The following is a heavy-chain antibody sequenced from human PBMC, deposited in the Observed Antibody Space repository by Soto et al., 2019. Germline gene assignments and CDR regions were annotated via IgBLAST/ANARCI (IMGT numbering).Heavy chain of an antibody. V-gene: IGHV4-31*03. CDR3: ARDPLGTPFGYFKY. CDR2: IYYSGST. J-gene: IGHJ4*02. CDR1: GGSISSGGYY. D-gene: IGHD3-16*01. Sequence: QAQLQESGPGLVKPSQTLSLTCTVSGGSISSGGYYWRWIRQHPGKGLEWIGNIYYSGSTYYNPSRQSRVTMAVDTSKNQFALKLSSVTAADTAVYYCARDPLGTPFGYFKYWGQGTLVNVSS.